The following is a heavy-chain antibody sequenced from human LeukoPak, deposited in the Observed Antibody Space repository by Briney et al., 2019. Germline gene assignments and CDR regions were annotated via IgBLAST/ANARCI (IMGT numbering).Heavy chain of an antibody. V-gene: IGHV4-38-2*01. Sequence: PSETLSLTCAVSGYSISSGDYWGWIRQSPGKGLEWIGNIFHSGSTYHNPSLKSRVTISVDTSKNEFSLKLSSVTAADTAVYYCARGIYYPIEYWGQGTLVTVSS. CDR2: IFHSGST. CDR1: GYSISSGDY. CDR3: ARGIYYPIEY. J-gene: IGHJ4*02. D-gene: IGHD3-10*01.